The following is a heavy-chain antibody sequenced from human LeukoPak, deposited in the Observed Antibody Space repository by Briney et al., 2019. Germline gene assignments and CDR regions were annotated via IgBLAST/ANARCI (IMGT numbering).Heavy chain of an antibody. Sequence: SETLSLTCTVSGGSISSYYWTWVRQSAGKGLEWIGRISASGNTNYNPSLKSPDTMSVHTSTNQFSLKLTSVTAADTAVYYCAREGRSSTPGYWGQGTLVTVSS. CDR3: AREGRSSTPGY. CDR2: ISASGNT. J-gene: IGHJ4*02. CDR1: GGSISSYY. D-gene: IGHD2-15*01. V-gene: IGHV4-4*07.